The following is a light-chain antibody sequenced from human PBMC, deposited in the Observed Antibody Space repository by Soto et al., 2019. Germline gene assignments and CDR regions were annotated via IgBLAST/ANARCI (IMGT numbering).Light chain of an antibody. CDR2: DVS. J-gene: IGLJ1*01. CDR1: SSDVGGHNS. CDR3: SSFTSSVTYV. V-gene: IGLV2-14*01. Sequence: QSVLTQPASVSGSPGQSITISCTGTSSDVGGHNSVSWYRQDPGKAPKLMIYDVSNRPSGVSDHFSGSKSGNTASLTISGLQIEDEADYYCSSFTSSVTYVFGTGTKVTV.